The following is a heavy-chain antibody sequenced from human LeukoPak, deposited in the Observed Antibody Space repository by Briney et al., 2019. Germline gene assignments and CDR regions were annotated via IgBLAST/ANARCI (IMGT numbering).Heavy chain of an antibody. V-gene: IGHV1-8*01. CDR3: ARGGVLRYFGWLVETLDAFDI. J-gene: IGHJ3*02. CDR2: MNPNSGNT. Sequence: ASVKVSCKASGYTFTSYDINWVRQATGQGLEWMGWMNPNSGNTGYAQKFQGRVTMTRNTSISTAYMELSSLRSEDTAVYYCARGGVLRYFGWLVETLDAFDIWGQGTMVTVSS. D-gene: IGHD3-9*01. CDR1: GYTFTSYD.